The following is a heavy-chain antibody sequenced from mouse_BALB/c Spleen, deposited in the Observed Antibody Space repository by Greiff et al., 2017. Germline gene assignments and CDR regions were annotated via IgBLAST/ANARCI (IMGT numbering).Heavy chain of an antibody. CDR2: IDPANGNT. D-gene: IGHD2-2*01. CDR1: GFNIKDTY. CDR3: AYYGYDGFAY. Sequence: EVKLQESGAELVKPGASVKLSCTASGFNIKDTYMHWVKQRPEQGLEWIGRIDPANGNTKYDPKFQGKATITADTSSNTAYLQLSSLTSEDTAVYYCAYYGYDGFAYWGQGTLVTVSA. J-gene: IGHJ3*01. V-gene: IGHV14-3*02.